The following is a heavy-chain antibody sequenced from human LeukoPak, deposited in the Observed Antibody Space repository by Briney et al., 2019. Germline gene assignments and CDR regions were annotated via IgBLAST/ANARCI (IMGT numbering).Heavy chain of an antibody. CDR3: ARGGGSSWYNWFDP. CDR2: IKQDGSEK. D-gene: IGHD6-13*01. J-gene: IGHJ5*02. Sequence: GGSLRLSCAASGFTFSSYAMSWVRQAPGKGLEWVANIKQDGSEKYYVDSVKGRFTISRDNAKNSLYLQMNSLRAEDTAVYYCARGGGSSWYNWFDPWGQGTLVTVSS. CDR1: GFTFSSYA. V-gene: IGHV3-7*01.